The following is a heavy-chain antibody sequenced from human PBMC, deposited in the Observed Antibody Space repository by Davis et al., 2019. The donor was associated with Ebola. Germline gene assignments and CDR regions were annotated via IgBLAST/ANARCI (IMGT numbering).Heavy chain of an antibody. CDR2: IKSKTDGGTT. Sequence: GESLKISCAASGSTFSNAWMSWVHQAPGKGLEWVGRIKSKTDGGTTDYAAPVKGRFTISRDDSKNSLYLQMNSLKTEDTAVYYCTTPVPADDYWGQGTLVTVSS. CDR1: GSTFSNAW. CDR3: TTPVPADDY. V-gene: IGHV3-15*01. D-gene: IGHD2-2*01. J-gene: IGHJ4*02.